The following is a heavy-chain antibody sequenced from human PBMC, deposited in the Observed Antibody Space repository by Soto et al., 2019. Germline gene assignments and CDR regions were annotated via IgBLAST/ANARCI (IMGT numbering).Heavy chain of an antibody. D-gene: IGHD3-9*01. J-gene: IGHJ4*02. CDR3: ANSAYCDTLSGYPPLSF. CDR2: IAFDGSFK. CDR1: GFTFSSNG. Sequence: RGSLGLAGKVSGFTFSSNGMHWVRQAPGKGLEWVAVIAFDGSFKYYVDSVKDRFTISRDNSKNTLYLQMDRLGVEDTALYYCANSAYCDTLSGYPPLSFWGQGTLVTVSS. V-gene: IGHV3-30*18.